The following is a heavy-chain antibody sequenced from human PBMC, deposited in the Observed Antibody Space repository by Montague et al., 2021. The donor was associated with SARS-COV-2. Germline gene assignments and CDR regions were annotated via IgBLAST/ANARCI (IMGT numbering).Heavy chain of an antibody. D-gene: IGHD2-2*01. CDR1: GFTFSSYG. CDR2: ISYDGSNK. V-gene: IGHV3-30*18. CDR3: AKDYETLLGVPAASQPLDY. Sequence: SQRLSCAASGFTFSSYGMHWVRQAPGKGLEWVAVISYDGSNKYYADSVKGRFTISRDNSKNTLYLQMNSLRAEDTAVYYCAKDYETLLGVPAASQPLDYWGQGTLVTVSS. J-gene: IGHJ4*02.